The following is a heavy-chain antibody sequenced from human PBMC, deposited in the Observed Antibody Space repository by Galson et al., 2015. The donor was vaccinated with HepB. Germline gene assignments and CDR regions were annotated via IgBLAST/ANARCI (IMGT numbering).Heavy chain of an antibody. V-gene: IGHV7-4-1*02. D-gene: IGHD6-19*01. CDR2: INTNTGNP. CDR1: GYTFTSYA. J-gene: IGHJ6*02. Sequence: SVKVSCKASGYTFTSYAMNWVRQAPGQGLEWMGWINTNTGNPTYAQGFTGRFVFSLDTSVSTAYLQISSLKAEDTAVYYCASRLYSSGWTYYYYGMDVWGQGTTVTVSS. CDR3: ASRLYSSGWTYYYYGMDV.